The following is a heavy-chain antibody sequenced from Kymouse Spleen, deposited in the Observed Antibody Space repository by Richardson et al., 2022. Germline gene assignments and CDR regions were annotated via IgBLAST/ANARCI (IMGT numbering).Heavy chain of an antibody. V-gene: IGHV3-9*01. J-gene: IGHJ6*02. CDR3: AKDPPTYYGMDV. Sequence: EVQLVESGGGLVQPGRSLRLSCAASGFTFDDYAMHWVRQAPGKGLEWVSGISWNSGSIGYADSVKGRFTISRDNAKNSLYLQMNSLRAEDTALYYCAKDPPTYYGMDVWGQGTTVTVSS. D-gene: IGHD4-17*01,IGHD4-23*01,IGHD5-12*01. CDR2: ISWNSGSI. CDR1: GFTFDDYA.